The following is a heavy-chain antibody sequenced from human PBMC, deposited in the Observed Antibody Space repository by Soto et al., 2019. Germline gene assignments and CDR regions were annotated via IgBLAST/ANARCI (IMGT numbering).Heavy chain of an antibody. CDR2: ISYDGNNK. CDR1: TFTLSTYG. J-gene: IGHJ6*02. V-gene: IGHV3-30*03. CDR3: ARGAEYQVLSRDYFYGMDV. D-gene: IGHD2-2*01. Sequence: QVQLVESGGGVVQPGRSLRLSCAASTFTLSTYGMHWVRQAPGKGLEGVAVISYDGNNKYYADSVKGRFTISRDNSSNTLSLQMNSLTTEDTAVYYCARGAEYQVLSRDYFYGMDVWGQGIMVTVSS.